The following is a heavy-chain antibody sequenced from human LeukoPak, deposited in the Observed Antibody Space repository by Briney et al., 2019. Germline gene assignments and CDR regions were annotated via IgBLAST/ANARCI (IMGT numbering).Heavy chain of an antibody. J-gene: IGHJ4*02. CDR1: GFTVSSNY. CDR3: ARGLGTNYGGYCTGGSCPYY. Sequence: GGSLRLSCAASGFTVSSNYMSWVRQAPGKGLEWVSVIYSGGSTYYADSVKGRFTISRDNSKNTVYLQMNSLRVEDTAVYYCARGLGTNYGGYCTGGSCPYYWGQGTLVTVSP. D-gene: IGHD2-15*01. CDR2: IYSGGST. V-gene: IGHV3-66*01.